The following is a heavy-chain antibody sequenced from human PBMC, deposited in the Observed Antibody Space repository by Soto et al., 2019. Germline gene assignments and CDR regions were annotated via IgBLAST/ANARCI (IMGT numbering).Heavy chain of an antibody. Sequence: GGSLRLSCAASGFTVSSNYMSWVRQAPGKGLEWVSVIYSGGSTYYADSVKGRFTISRDNSKNTLYLQMNSLRAEDTAVYYCARDGTGYSGYDINYFDYWGQGTLVTVSS. CDR3: ARDGTGYSGYDINYFDY. D-gene: IGHD5-12*01. J-gene: IGHJ4*02. CDR1: GFTVSSNY. CDR2: IYSGGST. V-gene: IGHV3-53*01.